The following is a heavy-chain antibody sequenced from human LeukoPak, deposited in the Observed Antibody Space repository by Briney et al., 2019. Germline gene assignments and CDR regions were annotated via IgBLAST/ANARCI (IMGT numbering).Heavy chain of an antibody. CDR3: AKDLVDCSSTSCPIGAFDI. J-gene: IGHJ3*02. D-gene: IGHD2-2*01. V-gene: IGHV3-11*04. CDR2: ISSSGSTI. CDR1: GFTFSDYY. Sequence: GGSLRLSCAASGFTFSDYYMSWIRQAPGKGLEWVSYISSSGSTIYYADSVKGRFTISRDNSKNTLYLQMNSLRAEDTAVYYCAKDLVDCSSTSCPIGAFDIWGQGTMVTVSS.